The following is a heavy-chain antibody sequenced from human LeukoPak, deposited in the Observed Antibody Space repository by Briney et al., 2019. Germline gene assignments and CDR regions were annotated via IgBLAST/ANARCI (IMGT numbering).Heavy chain of an antibody. V-gene: IGHV1-18*04. CDR2: ISAYNGNT. J-gene: IGHJ5*02. CDR1: GYTFTSYG. D-gene: IGHD3-10*01. CDR3: ARATARPYGSGSNRFDP. Sequence: GASVKVSCKASGYTFTSYGISWVRQAPGQGLEWMGWISAYNGNTNYAQKLQGRVTMTTATSTSTASMELRSLRSDDTAVYYCARATARPYGSGSNRFDPWGQGTLVTVSS.